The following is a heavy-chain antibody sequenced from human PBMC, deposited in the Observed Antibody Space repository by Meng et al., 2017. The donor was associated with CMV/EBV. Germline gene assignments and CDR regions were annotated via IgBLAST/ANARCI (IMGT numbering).Heavy chain of an antibody. CDR1: GFTFSSYW. CDR3: ARDRVATTSYHYYGMDV. D-gene: IGHD5-24*01. J-gene: IGHJ6*02. Sequence: GGSLRLSCAASGFTFSSYWMHWVRQAPGKGLVWVSRINSDGSSTSYADSVKGRFTISRDNAKNTLYLQMNSLRAEDTAVYYCARDRVATTSYHYYGMDVWGQGTTVTVSS. V-gene: IGHV3-74*01. CDR2: INSDGSST.